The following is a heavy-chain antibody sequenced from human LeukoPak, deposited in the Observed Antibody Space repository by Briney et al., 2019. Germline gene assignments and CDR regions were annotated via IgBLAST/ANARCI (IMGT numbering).Heavy chain of an antibody. V-gene: IGHV3-21*04. CDR1: GFTFSSYS. CDR3: AKHHSNSGIAVAGTLDY. CDR2: ISSSSSYI. D-gene: IGHD6-19*01. Sequence: PGGSLRLSCAASGFTFSSYSMNWVRQAPGKGLEWVSSISSSSSYIYYADSVKGRFTISRDNAKNSLYLQMNSLRAEDTAVYYCAKHHSNSGIAVAGTLDYWGQGTLVTVSS. J-gene: IGHJ4*02.